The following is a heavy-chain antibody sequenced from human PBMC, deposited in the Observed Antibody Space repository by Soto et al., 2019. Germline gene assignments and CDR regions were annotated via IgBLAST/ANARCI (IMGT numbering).Heavy chain of an antibody. V-gene: IGHV3-9*01. D-gene: IGHD4-17*01. Sequence: GGSLRLSCAASGFTFDDYAMHWVRQAPGKGLEWVSGISWNSGSIGYADSVKGRFTISRDNAKNSLYLQMNSLRAEDTALYYCAKDKMGITVTPGLFYYYYMDVWGKGTTVTVSS. CDR1: GFTFDDYA. J-gene: IGHJ6*03. CDR2: ISWNSGSI. CDR3: AKDKMGITVTPGLFYYYYMDV.